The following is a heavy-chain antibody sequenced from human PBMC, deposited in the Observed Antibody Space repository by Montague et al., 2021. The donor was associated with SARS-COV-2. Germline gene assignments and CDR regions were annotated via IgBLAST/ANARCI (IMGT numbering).Heavy chain of an antibody. Sequence: ETLSLTCTVSGGSISSSSYYWGWIRQPPGKGLEWIGSIYYSGSTYYNLSLKSRVTISVDTSKNQFSLKLSSVTAADTAVYYCARRFTSDCSGGSCYRGLRFDPWGQGTLVTVSS. CDR3: ARRFTSDCSGGSCYRGLRFDP. D-gene: IGHD2-15*01. CDR1: GGSISSSSYY. J-gene: IGHJ5*02. CDR2: IYYSGST. V-gene: IGHV4-39*01.